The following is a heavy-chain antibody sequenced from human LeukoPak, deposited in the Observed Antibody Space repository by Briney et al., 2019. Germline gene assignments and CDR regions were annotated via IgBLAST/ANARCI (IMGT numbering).Heavy chain of an antibody. V-gene: IGHV3-21*01. CDR2: ISSSSSYI. D-gene: IGHD4-23*01. Sequence: GGSLRLSCAASGFTFSSYSMNWVRQAPGKGLEWVSSISSSSSYIYYADSVKGRFTISRDNAKISLYLQVNSLRAEDTAVYYCARVIYGGNVYFDYWGQGTLVTVSS. CDR1: GFTFSSYS. J-gene: IGHJ4*02. CDR3: ARVIYGGNVYFDY.